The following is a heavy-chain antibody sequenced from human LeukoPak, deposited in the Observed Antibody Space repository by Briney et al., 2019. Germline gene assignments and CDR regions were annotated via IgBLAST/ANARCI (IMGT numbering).Heavy chain of an antibody. Sequence: PGGSLRHSCAGSGLSICDNSMHRVRHAPGQGREGGSLISRDVSTTYYSGSVKGRFTGSRDSSQNSLHLQMNSLRTEDTALYYCARGPNRWWVVSRNWGMDVWGQGTTVTVSS. CDR3: ARGPNRWWVVSRNWGMDV. D-gene: IGHD2-15*01. CDR1: GLSICDNS. V-gene: IGHV3-43*01. CDR2: ISRDVSTT. J-gene: IGHJ6*02.